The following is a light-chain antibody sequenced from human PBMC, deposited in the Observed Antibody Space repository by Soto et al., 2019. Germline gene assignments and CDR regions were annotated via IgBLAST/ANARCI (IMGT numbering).Light chain of an antibody. J-gene: IGKJ5*01. CDR3: QQRHMWPIT. Sequence: DIVLTQYPATLSLSLVERATLSCMASQSISSYLAWYQQKPGQAPRLLIYGASTRATGFPARFSGSGSGTDFTLTISSLEPEDSAVYYCQQRHMWPITFGQGTQLEIK. V-gene: IGKV3-11*01. CDR2: GAS. CDR1: QSISSY.